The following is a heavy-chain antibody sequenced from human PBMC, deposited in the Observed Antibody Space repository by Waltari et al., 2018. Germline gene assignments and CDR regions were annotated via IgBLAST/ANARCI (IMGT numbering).Heavy chain of an antibody. D-gene: IGHD5-18*01. CDR3: AKDGPHSYGYNGY. CDR2: IYVGGST. Sequence: EVQLLESGGGLVQPGGSLRLSCAASGFTFSSYAMSWVRQAPGKGLDWVSVIYVGGSTYYADSVKGRFTISRDNSKNTLYLQMNSLRAEDTAVYYCAKDGPHSYGYNGYWGQGTLVTVSS. CDR1: GFTFSSYA. J-gene: IGHJ4*02. V-gene: IGHV3-23*03.